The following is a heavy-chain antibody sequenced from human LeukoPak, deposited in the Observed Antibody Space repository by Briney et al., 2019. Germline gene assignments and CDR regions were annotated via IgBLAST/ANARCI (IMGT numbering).Heavy chain of an antibody. CDR2: IYYSGST. CDR1: GGSISSYY. D-gene: IGHD2-2*01. CDR3: ARKTSYCSSTSCYSGGPFYYYYGMDV. V-gene: IGHV4-59*01. J-gene: IGHJ6*02. Sequence: SETQSLTCTVSGGSISSYYWSWIRQPPGKGLEWIGYIYYSGSTNYNPSLKSRVTISVDTSKNQFSLKLSSVTAADTAVYYCARKTSYCSSTSCYSGGPFYYYYGMDVWGQGTTVTVSS.